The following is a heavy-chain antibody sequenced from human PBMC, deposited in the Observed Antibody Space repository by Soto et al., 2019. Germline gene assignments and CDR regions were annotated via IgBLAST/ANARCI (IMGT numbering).Heavy chain of an antibody. CDR3: ARDPNALLRGSDYGGFDP. V-gene: IGHV3-21*01. Sequence: EVQLVESGGGLVKPGGSLRLSCAASGFTFSSYSMNWVRQAPGKGLEWVSSISSSSSYIYYAVSVKGRFTISRDNAKNSLSLKINMLRFEDTAVYYFARDPNALLRGSDYGGFDPWGPGTLVTVSS. J-gene: IGHJ5*02. CDR1: GFTFSSYS. CDR2: ISSSSSYI. D-gene: IGHD1-26*01.